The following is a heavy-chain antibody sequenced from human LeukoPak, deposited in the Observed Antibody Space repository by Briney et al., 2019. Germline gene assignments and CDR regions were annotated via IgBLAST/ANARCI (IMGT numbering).Heavy chain of an antibody. V-gene: IGHV4-34*01. CDR1: GGSISDAAY. CDR2: INHSGST. J-gene: IGHJ4*02. D-gene: IGHD1-26*01. Sequence: SETLSLTCTVSGGSISDAAYWSWIRQPPGKGLEWIGEINHSGSTNYNPSLKSRVTISVDTSKNQFSLKLSSVTAADTAVYYCARGRRWELLEYWGQGTLVTVSS. CDR3: ARGRRWELLEY.